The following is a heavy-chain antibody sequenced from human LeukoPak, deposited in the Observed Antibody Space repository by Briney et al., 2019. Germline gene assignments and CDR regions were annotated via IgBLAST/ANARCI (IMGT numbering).Heavy chain of an antibody. CDR3: AGELWFGDMDV. D-gene: IGHD3-10*01. CDR1: GYTFTSYY. J-gene: IGHJ6*03. Sequence: EASVKVSCKASGYTFTSYYMHWVRQAPGRGLEWMGIINPSGGSTSYAQKFQGRVTMTRDTSTSTVYMELSSLRSEDTAVYYCAGELWFGDMDVWGKGTTVTVSS. V-gene: IGHV1-46*01. CDR2: INPSGGST.